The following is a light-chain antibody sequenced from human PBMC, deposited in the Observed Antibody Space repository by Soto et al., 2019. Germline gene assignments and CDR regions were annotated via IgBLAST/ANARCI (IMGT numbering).Light chain of an antibody. CDR3: CSYATNSYV. J-gene: IGLJ1*01. CDR1: GSDLGAYNS. Sequence: QSALTQPRSVSGSPGQSVTISCTGTGSDLGAYNSVSWHQQHPGRALELIIYDVYKRPSGVPDRFSGSKSGNTASLTISGLRADDEADYYCCSYATNSYVFGTGTKLTVL. V-gene: IGLV2-11*01. CDR2: DVY.